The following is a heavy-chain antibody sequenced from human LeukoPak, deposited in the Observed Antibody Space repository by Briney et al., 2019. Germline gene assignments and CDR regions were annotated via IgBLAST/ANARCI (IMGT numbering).Heavy chain of an antibody. J-gene: IGHJ6*03. V-gene: IGHV4-59*08. D-gene: IGHD3-16*02. CDR3: ARHIGGGIEDRDV. CDR1: GGSIGTYY. CDR2: IYVTGST. Sequence: PSETLSLTCTVSGGSIGTYYWSWVRQYPGKGLEWIGYIYVTGSTRYKPYLRSRVTTSVDTPRNHCFLKMSSGTAAKTAGFYCARHIGGGIEDRDVWGRGTKVTVSS.